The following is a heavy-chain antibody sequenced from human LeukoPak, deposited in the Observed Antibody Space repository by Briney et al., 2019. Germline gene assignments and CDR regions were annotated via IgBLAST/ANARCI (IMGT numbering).Heavy chain of an antibody. CDR3: ARPYCSGGSCYSVDY. CDR1: GYSFTSYW. J-gene: IGHJ4*02. V-gene: IGHV5-51*01. CDR2: IYPGDSGT. D-gene: IGHD2-15*01. Sequence: GESLKISCKGSGYSFTSYWIGWVRQMPGKGLEWMGIIYPGDSGTRYSPSFQGQVTISADKSISTAYLQWSSLKASDTAMYYCARPYCSGGSCYSVDYWGQGTLVTVSS.